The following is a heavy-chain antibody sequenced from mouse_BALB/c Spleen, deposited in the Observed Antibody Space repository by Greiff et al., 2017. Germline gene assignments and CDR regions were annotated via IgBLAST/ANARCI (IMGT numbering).Heavy chain of an antibody. CDR3: ARWVRPYFDY. J-gene: IGHJ2*01. D-gene: IGHD2-14*01. V-gene: IGHV1-7*01. CDR1: GYTFTSYW. Sequence: QVQLKESGAELAKPGASVKMSCKASGYTFTSYWMHWVKQRPGQGLEWIGYINPSTGYTEYNQKFKDKATLTADKSSSTAYMQLSSLTSEDSAVYYCARWVRPYFDYWGQGTTLTVSS. CDR2: INPSTGYT.